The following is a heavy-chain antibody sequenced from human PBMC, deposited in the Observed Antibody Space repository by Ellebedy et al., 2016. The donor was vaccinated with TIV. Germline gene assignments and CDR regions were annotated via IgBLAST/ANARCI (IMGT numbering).Heavy chain of an antibody. J-gene: IGHJ4*02. CDR1: GFTVNTKY. Sequence: GESLKISCAASGFTVNTKYMTWVRQPPGKGLEWVSLVYSGSSTYYADSVQGRFTISRDRSKNTLYLEMTSLRDEDTAVYYCARRVGNCSGPSCYALDYWGRGTLVTVSS. CDR3: ARRVGNCSGPSCYALDY. CDR2: VYSGSST. V-gene: IGHV3-66*01. D-gene: IGHD5-12*01.